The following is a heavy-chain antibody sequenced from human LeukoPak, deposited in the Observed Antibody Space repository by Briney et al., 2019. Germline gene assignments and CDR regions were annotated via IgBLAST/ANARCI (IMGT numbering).Heavy chain of an antibody. V-gene: IGHV3-7*01. CDR2: IRQDGSVQ. Sequence: GGSLRLSCAASGFTFSSYWMSWVRRAPGKGLEWVANIRQDGSVQNYVDSVKGRFTISRDNPKNSVYLQMSSLRAEDTAVYYCLVTTRSRGFDYWGQGTLVTVSS. D-gene: IGHD1/OR15-1a*01. CDR3: LVTTRSRGFDY. CDR1: GFTFSSYW. J-gene: IGHJ4*02.